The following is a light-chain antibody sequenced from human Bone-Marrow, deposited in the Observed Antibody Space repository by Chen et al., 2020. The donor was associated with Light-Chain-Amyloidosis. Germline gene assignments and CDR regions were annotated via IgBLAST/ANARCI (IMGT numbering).Light chain of an antibody. CDR1: SSNIGSNY. V-gene: IGLV1-47*01. Sequence: QSVLTQPPSASGTPGQRFTISCSGSSSNIGSNYVYWYQQLPGTAPKLLIYRNNQWPSGVPDRFSGSKSGTSASLAISGLRSEDEADYYCATWDDSLSGWVFGGGTKLTVL. J-gene: IGLJ3*02. CDR3: ATWDDSLSGWV. CDR2: RNN.